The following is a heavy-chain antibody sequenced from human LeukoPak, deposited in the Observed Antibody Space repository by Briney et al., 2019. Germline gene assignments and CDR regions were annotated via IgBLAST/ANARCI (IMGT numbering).Heavy chain of an antibody. D-gene: IGHD3-16*01. CDR1: GGSISSGGYY. V-gene: IGHV4-30-2*02. J-gene: IGHJ4*02. Sequence: SQTLSLTCTVSGGSISSGGYYWSWIRQPPGKGLEWIGYIYHSGSTYYNPSLKSRVTISVDRSKNQFPLKLTSVTAADTAVYYCARRRGIHFDYWGQGTLVTVSS. CDR2: IYHSGST. CDR3: ARRRGIHFDY.